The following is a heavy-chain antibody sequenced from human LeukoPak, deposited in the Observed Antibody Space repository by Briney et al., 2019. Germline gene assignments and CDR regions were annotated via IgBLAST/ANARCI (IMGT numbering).Heavy chain of an antibody. CDR3: AREQPDPY. CDR2: ISSSSSYI. J-gene: IGHJ4*02. CDR1: GFTFCSYS. D-gene: IGHD1-14*01. V-gene: IGHV3-21*01. Sequence: GGSLRLSCAASGFTFCSYSMMWLRHATGKAREWVSSISSSSSYIYYADSVKGRFTISRDNAKNSLYLQMNSLRAEDTAVYYCAREQPDPYWGQGTPVTVSS.